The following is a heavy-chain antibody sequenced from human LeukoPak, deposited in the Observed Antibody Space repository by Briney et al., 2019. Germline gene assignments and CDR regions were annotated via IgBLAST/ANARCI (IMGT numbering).Heavy chain of an antibody. CDR2: IKNDGSVT. J-gene: IGHJ4*02. Sequence: GGSLRLSCAASGFTFSSYWMQWVRQAPGKGLVWVSRIKNDGSVTNYADSVKGRYTISRDNAKNTLYLQMNSLRAEDTAVYYCARYNAAACDYGGQGTLVTVSA. CDR1: GFTFSSYW. D-gene: IGHD6-13*01. CDR3: ARYNAAACDY. V-gene: IGHV3-74*01.